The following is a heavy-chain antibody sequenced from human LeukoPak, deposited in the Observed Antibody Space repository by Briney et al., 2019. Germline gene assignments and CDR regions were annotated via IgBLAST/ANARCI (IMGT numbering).Heavy chain of an antibody. D-gene: IGHD1-26*01. CDR2: ISGSGGST. Sequence: GGSLRLSCAASGFTFSSYATSWVRQAPGKGREWVSFISGSGGSTYYADSVKGRFTISRDNSKNTLSLQMNSLRAEDTAIYYCAKATGGTNTPFDYWGQGTLVIVSS. J-gene: IGHJ4*02. CDR1: GFTFSSYA. V-gene: IGHV3-23*01. CDR3: AKATGGTNTPFDY.